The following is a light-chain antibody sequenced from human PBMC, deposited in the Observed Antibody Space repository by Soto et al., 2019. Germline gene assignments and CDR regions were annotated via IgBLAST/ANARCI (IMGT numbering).Light chain of an antibody. V-gene: IGKV3-15*01. J-gene: IGKJ2*01. CDR2: GAS. CDR3: QQYNNWPPYT. CDR1: QRVSSN. Sequence: EIVMTQSPATLSVSPGERATLSCRASQRVSSNLAWYQQKPGQAPRLLIYGASTRATGIPARFSGSGSGTEFTHTISSLQSEDFAVYYCQQYNNWPPYTFGQGTKLEIK.